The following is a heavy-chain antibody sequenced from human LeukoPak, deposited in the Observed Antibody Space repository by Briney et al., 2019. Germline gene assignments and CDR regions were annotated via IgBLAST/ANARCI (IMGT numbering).Heavy chain of an antibody. D-gene: IGHD2-8*01. CDR1: GYTFTGYY. Sequence: GASVKVSCKASGYTFTGYYMHWVRQAPGQGLEWMGWINPNSGGTNYAQKFQGRVTMTRDTSISTAYMELSSLRSDATAVYYCARGESPNAILAYWGQGTLVTVSS. CDR2: INPNSGGT. V-gene: IGHV1-2*02. CDR3: ARGESPNAILAY. J-gene: IGHJ4*02.